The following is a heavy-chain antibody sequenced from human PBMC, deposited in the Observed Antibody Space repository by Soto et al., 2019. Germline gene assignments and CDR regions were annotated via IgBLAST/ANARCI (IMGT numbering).Heavy chain of an antibody. V-gene: IGHV4-34*01. CDR1: GGSFSGYY. D-gene: IGHD6-13*01. CDR3: ARMPAAAAKQSPFDL. Sequence: QVQLQQWGAGLLKPSETLSLTCAVYGGSFSGYYWSWIRQPPGKGLEWIGEINHSGSTNYNPSLKSRVTISVDTSKNQFSLKLSSVTAADTAVYYCARMPAAAAKQSPFDLWGRGTLVTISS. J-gene: IGHJ2*01. CDR2: INHSGST.